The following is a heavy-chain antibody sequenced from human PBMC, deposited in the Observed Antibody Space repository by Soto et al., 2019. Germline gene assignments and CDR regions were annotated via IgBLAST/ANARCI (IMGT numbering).Heavy chain of an antibody. CDR3: ARIDPIARNWFDH. V-gene: IGHV5-10-1*01. Sequence: TGESLKISCKGSGFSFTNYWISWVRKMPGKGLEWMGNIDPVDSYATYSPSFQGHVIFSVDTSISTAYLQWSSLKAPDTAMYFCARIDPIARNWFDHWGQGTLVTVSS. J-gene: IGHJ5*02. CDR2: IDPVDSYA. CDR1: GFSFTNYW. D-gene: IGHD6-13*01.